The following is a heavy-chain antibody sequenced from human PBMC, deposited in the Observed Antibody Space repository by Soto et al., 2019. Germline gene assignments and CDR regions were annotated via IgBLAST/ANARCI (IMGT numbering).Heavy chain of an antibody. CDR2: IYLTGAV. CDR3: ARLRIATNNYKWFDP. V-gene: IGHV4-31*03. CDR1: GAALNSGNYN. J-gene: IGHJ5*02. D-gene: IGHD2-21*01. Sequence: SETLSLTCSVSGAALNSGNYNWRWIHQVPGKGLEWIGHIYLTGAVDYNPSLRDRITISQDTSERQFSLNLRLVTAADTAVYYCARLRIATNNYKWFDPWGQGTLVT.